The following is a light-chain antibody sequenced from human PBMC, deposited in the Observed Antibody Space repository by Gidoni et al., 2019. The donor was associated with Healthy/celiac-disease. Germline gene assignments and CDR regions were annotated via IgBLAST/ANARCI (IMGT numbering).Light chain of an antibody. CDR3: QQDDSTPPT. Sequence: DIVMTQSPDSLAVSLGERATINCKSSQSVLYSSNNKNYLAWYQQKPGQPPKMLIYWAFNRESGVPDRFSGSGSGTDFTRTVSSLQAEDVAVYYCQQDDSTPPTFGQGTKVEIK. J-gene: IGKJ1*01. CDR1: QSVLYSSNNKNY. V-gene: IGKV4-1*01. CDR2: WAF.